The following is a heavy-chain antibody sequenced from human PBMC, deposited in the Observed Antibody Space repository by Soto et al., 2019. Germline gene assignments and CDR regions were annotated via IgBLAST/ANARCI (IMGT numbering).Heavy chain of an antibody. J-gene: IGHJ4*02. V-gene: IGHV1-18*01. CDR3: AREYCSSTRCYQPDY. CDR1: GYTLTSYG. CDR2: ISADNGNT. D-gene: IGHD2-2*01. Sequence: QVQLVQSGAEGKKPGASVKVSCKASGYTLTSYGIRWVRQAPGQGLEWMGWISADNGNTNYVQKLQGRVTMTTDTSTSTAYRELRSLRSDDTAVYYCAREYCSSTRCYQPDYWGQGTLVTVAS.